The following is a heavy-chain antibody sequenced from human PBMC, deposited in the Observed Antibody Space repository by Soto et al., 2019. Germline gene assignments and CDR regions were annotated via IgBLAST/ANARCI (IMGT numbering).Heavy chain of an antibody. J-gene: IGHJ3*02. D-gene: IGHD6-19*01. Sequence: GASVKVSCKASGYTFTSYYMHWVRQAPGQGLEWMGIINPSGGSTSYAQKFQGRVTMTRDTSTSTVYMELSSLRSEDTAVYYCARDQVYSSGWVSVGGAFDIWGQGTMVTVSS. CDR1: GYTFTSYY. CDR3: ARDQVYSSGWVSVGGAFDI. CDR2: INPSGGST. V-gene: IGHV1-46*01.